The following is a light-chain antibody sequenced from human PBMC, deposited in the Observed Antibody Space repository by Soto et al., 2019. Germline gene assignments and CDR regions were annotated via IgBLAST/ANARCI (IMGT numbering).Light chain of an antibody. CDR3: MSYAGGNNWV. J-gene: IGLJ3*02. CDR2: DVT. CDR1: SSDVGTHGY. Sequence: QSALTQPPSASGSPGQSVTISCTGTSSDVGTHGYDSWYQQHAGKAPKLMIYDVTKRPSGVPDRFSGSKSANTASLTVSGLQAEDEADYYCMSYAGGNNWVFGGGTKVTVL. V-gene: IGLV2-8*01.